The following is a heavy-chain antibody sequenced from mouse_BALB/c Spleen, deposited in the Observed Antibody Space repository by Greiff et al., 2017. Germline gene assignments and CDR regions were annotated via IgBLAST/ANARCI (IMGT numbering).Heavy chain of an antibody. V-gene: IGHV1-80*01. Sequence: VQLHQSGAELVRPGSSVKISCKASGYAFSSYWMNWVKQRPGQGLEWIGQIYPGDGDTNYNGKFKGKATLTADKSSSTAYMQLSSLTSEDSAVYFCAREDYIDYWGQGTTLTVSS. CDR1: GYAFSSYW. J-gene: IGHJ2*01. CDR2: IYPGDGDT. CDR3: AREDYIDY.